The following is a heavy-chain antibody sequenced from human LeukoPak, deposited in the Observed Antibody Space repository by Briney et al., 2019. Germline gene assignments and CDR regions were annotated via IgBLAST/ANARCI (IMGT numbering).Heavy chain of an antibody. CDR1: GYSFTSYW. Sequence: GESLKISCKGSGYSFTSYWIGWVRQMPGKGLEWMGIICPGDSDTRYSPSFQGQVTFSADKSISTAYLQWSSLKASDTAIYYCARQVPKIINQYYMDVWGKGTTVTVS. CDR3: ARQVPKIINQYYMDV. D-gene: IGHD1-14*01. J-gene: IGHJ6*03. CDR2: ICPGDSDT. V-gene: IGHV5-51*01.